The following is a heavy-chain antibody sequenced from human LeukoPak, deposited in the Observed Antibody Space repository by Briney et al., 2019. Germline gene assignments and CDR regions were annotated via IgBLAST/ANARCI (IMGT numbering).Heavy chain of an antibody. CDR3: AKVDYRFRFDP. D-gene: IGHD5-12*01. CDR2: ISWNSGSI. Sequence: PGGSLRLSCAASGFTFDDYAMHWVRQAPGKGLEWVSGISWNSGSIGYADSVKGRFTISRDNAKNSLYLQMNSRRAEDTALYYCAKVDYRFRFDPWGQGTLVTVSS. V-gene: IGHV3-9*01. J-gene: IGHJ5*02. CDR1: GFTFDDYA.